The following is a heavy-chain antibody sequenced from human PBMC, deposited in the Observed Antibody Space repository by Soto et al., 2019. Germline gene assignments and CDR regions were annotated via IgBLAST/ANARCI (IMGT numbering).Heavy chain of an antibody. CDR2: IYYSGST. Sequence: PSETLSLTCTLSGGSISSDDYYWSWIRQPPGEGLEWIGYIYYSGSTSYNPSLKSRLTISIDTSKNQFSLKLTSVSAADTAGDYCGRDRINPTDYFDYWGQGTLVTVSS. V-gene: IGHV4-30-4*01. J-gene: IGHJ4*02. CDR3: GRDRINPTDYFDY. CDR1: GGSISSDDYY.